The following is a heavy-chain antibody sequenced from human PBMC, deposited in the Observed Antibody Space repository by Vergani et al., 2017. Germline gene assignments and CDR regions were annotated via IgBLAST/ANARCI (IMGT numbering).Heavy chain of an antibody. D-gene: IGHD3-10*01. J-gene: IGHJ3*02. Sequence: VQLVESGGGVVQPGTSLRLSCVVSGFALNRHAMYWVRQAPGKGLEWVGGIRSKAYGQATIYAASVKGRFTISRDDSKSIAYLQMNNLQTEDTAMYYCVRDQVTMLRGSDALDIWGQGTMVTVSS. CDR2: IRSKAYGQAT. CDR1: GFALNRHA. V-gene: IGHV3-49*04. CDR3: VRDQVTMLRGSDALDI.